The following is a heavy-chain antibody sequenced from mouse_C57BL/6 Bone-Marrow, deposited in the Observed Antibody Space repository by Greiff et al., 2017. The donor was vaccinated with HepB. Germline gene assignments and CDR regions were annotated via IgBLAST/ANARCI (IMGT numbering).Heavy chain of an antibody. CDR1: EYEFPSHD. CDR3: ARQKIYYGYDWFAY. CDR2: INSDGGST. J-gene: IGHJ3*01. V-gene: IGHV5-2*01. Sequence: EVKLVESGGGLVQPGESLKLSCESNEYEFPSHDMSWVRKTPEKRLELVAAINSDGGSTYYPDTMERRFIISRGNTKKTLYLQMSSLRSEDTALYYCARQKIYYGYDWFAYWGQGTLVTVSA. D-gene: IGHD2-2*01.